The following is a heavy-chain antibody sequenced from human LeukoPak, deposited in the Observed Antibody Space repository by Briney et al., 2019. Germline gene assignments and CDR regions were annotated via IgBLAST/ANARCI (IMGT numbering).Heavy chain of an antibody. Sequence: ASVKVSCKASGYTFTGYYMHWVRQAPGQGLEWMGWINPNSGGTNYAQKFQGRVTMTRDTSISTAYMELSRLRSDDTAVYYCARGRYSSGWSRALDYWGQGTLVTVSS. V-gene: IGHV1-2*02. CDR2: INPNSGGT. CDR1: GYTFTGYY. J-gene: IGHJ4*02. CDR3: ARGRYSSGWSRALDY. D-gene: IGHD6-19*01.